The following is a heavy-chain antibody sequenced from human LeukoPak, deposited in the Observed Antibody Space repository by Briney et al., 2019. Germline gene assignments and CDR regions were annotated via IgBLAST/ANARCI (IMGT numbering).Heavy chain of an antibody. J-gene: IGHJ6*02. Sequence: SETLSLTCAVYGGSFSGYYWSWLRQPPGKGLEWIGEINNSGSTNYNPSLKSRVTISVDTSKNQFSLKLSSVTAADTAVYYCARGRSVISFFGPGYYYGMDVWGQGTTVTVSS. V-gene: IGHV4-34*01. CDR2: INNSGST. CDR1: GGSFSGYY. CDR3: ARGRSVISFFGPGYYYGMDV. D-gene: IGHD3/OR15-3a*01.